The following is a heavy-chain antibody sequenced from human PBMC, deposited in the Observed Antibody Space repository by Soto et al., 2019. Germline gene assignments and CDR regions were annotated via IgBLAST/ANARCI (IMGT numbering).Heavy chain of an antibody. V-gene: IGHV3-30*13. CDR2: ISYDGRNK. CDR1: GFTLSSYG. D-gene: IGHD6-19*01. J-gene: IGHJ3*01. CDR3: AKERAHLAVAAIAGGGGTFDA. Sequence: QIQLVQSGGGGVQPGRSLRLSCAASGFTLSSYGMHWVRQAPGKGLEWVAAISYDGRNKWYMDSLEGRFTVSRDNSEIRVFLQTDSLRPEDPAMYFYAKERAHLAVAAIAGGGGTFDAWGQGTMVTVSS.